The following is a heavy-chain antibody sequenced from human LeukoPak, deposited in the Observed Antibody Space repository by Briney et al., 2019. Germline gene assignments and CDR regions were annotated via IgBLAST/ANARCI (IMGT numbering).Heavy chain of an antibody. V-gene: IGHV4-34*01. D-gene: IGHD3-10*01. CDR2: INHSGST. Sequence: PGGSLRLSCAASGFTFSSYWMSWIRQPPGKGLEWIGEINHSGSTNYNPSLKSRVTISVDTSKNQFSLKPSSVTAADTAVYYCARPYYGSGSGYYYYMDVWGKGTTVTISS. J-gene: IGHJ6*03. CDR3: ARPYYGSGSGYYYYMDV. CDR1: GFTFSSYW.